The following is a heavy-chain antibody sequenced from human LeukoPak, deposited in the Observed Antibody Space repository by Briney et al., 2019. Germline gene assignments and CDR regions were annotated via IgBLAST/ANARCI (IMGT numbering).Heavy chain of an antibody. V-gene: IGHV3-23*01. CDR3: AKGQSGTYPRVHFDY. CDR1: GFTFNCA. J-gene: IGHJ4*02. Sequence: PGGSLRLSCAASGFTFNCAMSWVRQAPGKGLEWVSSISGSGGSTYYADSVKGRFTISRDNSKNTLYLQMNSLRAEDTAVHYCAKGQSGTYPRVHFDYWGQGTLVTVSS. CDR2: ISGSGGST. D-gene: IGHD1-26*01.